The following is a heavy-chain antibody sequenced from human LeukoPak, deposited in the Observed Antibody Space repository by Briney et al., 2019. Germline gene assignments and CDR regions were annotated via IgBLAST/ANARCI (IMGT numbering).Heavy chain of an antibody. CDR2: ISYDGSNK. J-gene: IGHJ4*02. CDR3: AKLIAAAGNFDC. D-gene: IGHD6-13*01. V-gene: IGHV3-30*18. Sequence: GGSLRLSCAASGFTFSSYGMPWVRQAPGKGLEWVAVISYDGSNKYYADSVKGRFTISRDNSKNTLYLQMNSLRAEDTAVYYCAKLIAAAGNFDCWGQGTLVTVSS. CDR1: GFTFSSYG.